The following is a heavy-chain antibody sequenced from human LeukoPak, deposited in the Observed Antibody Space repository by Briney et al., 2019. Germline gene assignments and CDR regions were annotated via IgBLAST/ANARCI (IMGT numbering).Heavy chain of an antibody. CDR3: ASEAVWYCGGDCYLDY. Sequence: SETLSLTYAVYGGSFSGYYWSWIRQHPGKGLEWIGEINHSGSTNYNPSLKSRVTISVDTSKNQFSLKLSSVTAADTVVYYCASEAVWYCGGDCYLDYWGQGTLVTVP. D-gene: IGHD2-21*01. CDR2: INHSGST. J-gene: IGHJ4*02. CDR1: GGSFSGYY. V-gene: IGHV4-34*01.